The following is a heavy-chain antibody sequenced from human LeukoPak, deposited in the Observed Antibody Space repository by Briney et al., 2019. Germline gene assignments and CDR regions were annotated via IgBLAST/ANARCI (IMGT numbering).Heavy chain of an antibody. J-gene: IGHJ3*02. V-gene: IGHV3-74*01. D-gene: IGHD2/OR15-2a*01. CDR1: GFTFSSYW. CDR2: VNVDGRST. CDR3: ARGIGIGAFDT. Sequence: GGSLRLSCAASGFTFSSYWMHWVRQAPGKGLVWVSRVNVDGRSTTYADSVKGRLTISRDNAKKTLYLQINSLRPEDTAFFYCARGIGIGAFDTWGRGTKVTVSS.